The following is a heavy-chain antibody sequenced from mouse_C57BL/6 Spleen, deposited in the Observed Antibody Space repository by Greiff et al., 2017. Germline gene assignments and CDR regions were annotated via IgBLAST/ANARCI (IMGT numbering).Heavy chain of an antibody. CDR2: ISSGSSTI. CDR1: GFSFSDYG. V-gene: IGHV5-17*01. J-gene: IGHJ2*01. Sequence: EVQRVESGGGLVKPGGSLKLSCAASGFSFSDYGMHWVRQAPEKGLEWVAYISSGSSTIYYADTVKGRFTISSDNAKNTLFLQMTSLRSEDTAMYYCARAYSYYFDYWGQGTTLTVSS. D-gene: IGHD2-10*01. CDR3: ARAYSYYFDY.